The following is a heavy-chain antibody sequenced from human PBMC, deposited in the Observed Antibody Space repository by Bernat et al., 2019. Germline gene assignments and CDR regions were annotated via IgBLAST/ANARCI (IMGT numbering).Heavy chain of an antibody. CDR2: IYPGDSDT. Sequence: EVQLVQSGAEVKKPGESLKISCKGSGYSFTSYWIGWVRQMPGKGLEWMGIIYPGDSDTRYSPSFQGQVTISADKSISTAYLQWSSLKASDTAMYYCARSTYDDYDSSGYQGGAFYIWGQGTMVTVSS. J-gene: IGHJ3*02. CDR1: GYSFTSYW. D-gene: IGHD3-22*01. V-gene: IGHV5-51*03. CDR3: ARSTYDDYDSSGYQGGAFYI.